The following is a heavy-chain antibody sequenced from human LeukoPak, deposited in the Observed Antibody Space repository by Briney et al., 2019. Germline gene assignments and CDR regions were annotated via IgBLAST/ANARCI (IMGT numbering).Heavy chain of an antibody. V-gene: IGHV3-48*01. Sequence: GGSLRLSCAASGSTFSTYSMNWVRQAPGKGLEWVSYISSSSSTIYYADSVKGRFTISRDNAKKSLYLQMNSLRAEDTAVYYCAKGSRAAAVGYYMDVWGKGTTVTISS. D-gene: IGHD6-13*01. CDR1: GSTFSTYS. CDR3: AKGSRAAAVGYYMDV. CDR2: ISSSSSTI. J-gene: IGHJ6*03.